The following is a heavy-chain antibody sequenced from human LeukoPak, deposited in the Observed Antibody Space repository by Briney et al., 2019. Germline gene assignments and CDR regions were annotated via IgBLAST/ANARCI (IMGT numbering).Heavy chain of an antibody. J-gene: IGHJ4*02. V-gene: IGHV3-30-3*01. CDR2: ISYDGSNK. CDR3: ARNYGSGSHFTDY. D-gene: IGHD3-10*01. Sequence: GGSLRLSCAASGFTFSSYAMHWVRQAPGKGLEWVAVISYDGSNKYYADSVKGRFTISRDNSKNTLYLQMNSLRAEDTAVYYCARNYGSGSHFTDYWGQGTLVTVSS. CDR1: GFTFSSYA.